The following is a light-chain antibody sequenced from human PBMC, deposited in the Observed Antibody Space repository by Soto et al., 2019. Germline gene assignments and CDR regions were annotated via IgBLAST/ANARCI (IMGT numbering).Light chain of an antibody. Sequence: EIVLTQSPATLSVSPGERATLSCRASQSVSSYLAWYQQKPGQAPRLLIYDASNRATGIPARISGSGSGTDFTLTISSLEPQDFAVYYCPQRSSWPPGFGQGTRLESK. CDR1: QSVSSY. CDR2: DAS. J-gene: IGKJ5*01. V-gene: IGKV3-11*01. CDR3: PQRSSWPPG.